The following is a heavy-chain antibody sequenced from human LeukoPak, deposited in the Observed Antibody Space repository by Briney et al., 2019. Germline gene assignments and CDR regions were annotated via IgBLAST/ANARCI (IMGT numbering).Heavy chain of an antibody. Sequence: SQTLSLTCEVSGDSLSSGGYSWSWIRQPPGKGLEWIGYIRYSGSTYYNPSLKSRLTMSVEASKTQFSLRLSSVTAADTAVYYCARVRDYVWGSSRYTLYYFDYWGQGTQVTVSS. CDR3: ARVRDYVWGSSRYTLYYFDY. J-gene: IGHJ4*02. V-gene: IGHV4-30-4*07. CDR1: GDSLSSGGYS. D-gene: IGHD3-16*02. CDR2: IRYSGST.